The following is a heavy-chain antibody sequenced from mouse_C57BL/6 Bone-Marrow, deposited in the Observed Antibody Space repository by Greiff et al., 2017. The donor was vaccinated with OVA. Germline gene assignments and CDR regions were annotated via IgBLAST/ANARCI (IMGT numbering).Heavy chain of an antibody. Sequence: QVQLQQSGAELVRPGASVKLSCKASGYTFTDYYINWVKQRPGQGLEWIARIYPGSGNTYYNEKFKGKATLTAEKSSSTAYMQLSSLTSEDSAVYFCASLITTVVATDAMDYWGQGTSVTVSS. CDR3: ASLITTVVATDAMDY. J-gene: IGHJ4*01. CDR1: GYTFTDYY. V-gene: IGHV1-76*01. CDR2: IYPGSGNT. D-gene: IGHD1-1*01.